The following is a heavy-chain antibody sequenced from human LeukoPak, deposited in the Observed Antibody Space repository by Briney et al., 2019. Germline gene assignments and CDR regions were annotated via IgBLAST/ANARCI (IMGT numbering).Heavy chain of an antibody. CDR3: ARGGVPTYYDFPGAFDI. D-gene: IGHD3-3*01. CDR2: IYTNGST. Sequence: PSQTLSLTCTVSGGSISSGSYYWSWIRQPAGKGLEWIGRIYTNGSTNYNPSLKSRVTISVDTSKNEFSLKLSSVTAADTAVYYCARGGVPTYYDFPGAFDIWGQGTMVTVSS. V-gene: IGHV4-61*02. CDR1: GGSISSGSYY. J-gene: IGHJ3*02.